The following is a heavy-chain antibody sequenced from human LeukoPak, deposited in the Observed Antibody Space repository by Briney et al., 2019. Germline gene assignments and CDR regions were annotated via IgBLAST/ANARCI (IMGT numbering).Heavy chain of an antibody. Sequence: GGSLRLSCAASGFTFSSYSMNWVRQAPGKGLEWVSYISSSSSTIYYADSVKGRFTISRDNAKKSLYLQMNSLRAEDTAVYYCASIAPGTSYIRKWGQGTLVTVSS. CDR2: ISSSSSTI. CDR3: ASIAPGTSYIRK. J-gene: IGHJ4*02. V-gene: IGHV3-48*04. CDR1: GFTFSSYS. D-gene: IGHD3-10*01.